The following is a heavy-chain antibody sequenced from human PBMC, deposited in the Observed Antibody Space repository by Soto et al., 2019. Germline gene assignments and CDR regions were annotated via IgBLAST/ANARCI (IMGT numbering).Heavy chain of an antibody. V-gene: IGHV3-33*01. J-gene: IGHJ4*02. Sequence: GGSLRLSCAASGFTSSSYGMHWVRQAPGKGLGWVAVIWYDGSNKYYADSVKGRFTISRDNSKNTLYLQMNSLRAEDTAVYYCARAEVLRFLEWLSGPDYWGQGTLVTVSS. CDR1: GFTSSSYG. CDR3: ARAEVLRFLEWLSGPDY. D-gene: IGHD3-3*01. CDR2: IWYDGSNK.